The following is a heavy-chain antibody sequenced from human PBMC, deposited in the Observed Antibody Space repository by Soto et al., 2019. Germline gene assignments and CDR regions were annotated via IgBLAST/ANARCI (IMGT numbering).Heavy chain of an antibody. CDR2: TFPIFDRG. J-gene: IGHJ4*02. CDR1: GGTFSSYP. Sequence: SVKVSCKASGGTFSSYPITWVRQAPGQGLEWMGGTFPIFDRGNYAQKFQGRLTITTDKSTNTAYMELSSLGSEDTAVYYCARRNTSGYLRYFDSWGQGTLVTVSS. D-gene: IGHD3-22*01. V-gene: IGHV1-69*05. CDR3: ARRNTSGYLRYFDS.